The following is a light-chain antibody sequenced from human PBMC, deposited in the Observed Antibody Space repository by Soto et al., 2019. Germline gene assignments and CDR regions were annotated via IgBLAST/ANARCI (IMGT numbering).Light chain of an antibody. Sequence: QSVLTQPASVSGSPGQSITISCTGSSSDIGAYNYVSWYQQHPGKAPKVIIYDVSNRPSGVPTRFSGSKSGNTASLTISGLQAEDEADYYCTSHLSLNTLCVFGGATKLTVL. CDR1: SSDIGAYNY. J-gene: IGLJ2*01. CDR3: TSHLSLNTLCV. CDR2: DVS. V-gene: IGLV2-14*03.